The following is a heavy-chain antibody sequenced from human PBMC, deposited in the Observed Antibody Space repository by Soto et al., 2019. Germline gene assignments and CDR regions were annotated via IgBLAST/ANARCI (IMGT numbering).Heavy chain of an antibody. CDR1: GASMSRGGHY. CDR2: INYSGTT. J-gene: IGHJ3*02. V-gene: IGHV4-31*03. Sequence: KLPQTCSVSGASMSRGGHYWNWIRQHPGKGLEWIGYINYSGTTYYNPSLKSRVTISIDASKNQFSLKLRSVTAADAAVYFCASYHGTIVGLTTLTFNVATWGKGPKVT. D-gene: IGHD3-16*01. CDR3: ASYHGTIVGLTTLTFNVAT.